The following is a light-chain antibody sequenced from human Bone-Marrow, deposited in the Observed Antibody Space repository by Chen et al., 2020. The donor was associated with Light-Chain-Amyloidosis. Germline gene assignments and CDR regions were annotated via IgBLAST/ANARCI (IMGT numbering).Light chain of an antibody. CDR1: DLPTQY. Sequence: SYELTQPPSVSLSPGQPARITCSGDDLPTQYAYWYQQKPGQAPVLVIHRDTERPSGISERFSGSSSGTTATLTISGVQAEDEADYHCQSADSSGTYEVIFGGGTKLTVL. J-gene: IGLJ2*01. V-gene: IGLV3-25*03. CDR3: QSADSSGTYEVI. CDR2: RDT.